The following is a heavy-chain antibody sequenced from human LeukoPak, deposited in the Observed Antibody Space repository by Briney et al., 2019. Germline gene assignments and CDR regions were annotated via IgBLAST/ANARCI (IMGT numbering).Heavy chain of an antibody. CDR3: ASAGYSSFFYFDY. CDR2: TSYDGSNK. V-gene: IGHV3-30-3*01. J-gene: IGHJ4*02. D-gene: IGHD5-18*01. Sequence: GGSLSLSCAVSGFTFSSYAMHWVRQAPGKGLEWVAVTSYDGSNKYYADSVKGRFTISRDNSKNTLYLQMNSLRAEDTAVYYCASAGYSSFFYFDYWGQGTLVTVSS. CDR1: GFTFSSYA.